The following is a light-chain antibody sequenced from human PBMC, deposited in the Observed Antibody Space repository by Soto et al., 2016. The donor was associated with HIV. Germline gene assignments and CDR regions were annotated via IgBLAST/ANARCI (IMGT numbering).Light chain of an antibody. CDR3: NSRDSSGNHVV. CDR1: SLRRYY. CDR2: GKN. V-gene: IGLV3-19*01. Sequence: SSELTQDPAVSVALGQTVRITCQGDSLRRYYATWYQQKPGQAPVLAIYGKNKRPSGIPDRLSGSSSGNTASLTITGTQAEDEADYYCNSRDSSGNHVVFGGGTKLTVL. J-gene: IGLJ2*01.